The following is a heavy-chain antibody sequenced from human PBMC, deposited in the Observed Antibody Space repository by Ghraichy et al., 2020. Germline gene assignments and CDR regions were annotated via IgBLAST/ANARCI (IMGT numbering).Heavy chain of an antibody. CDR1: GGSFSGYY. CDR2: INHSGST. CDR3: ARGTPSRHAHYMDV. Sequence: SETLSLTCAVYGGSFSGYYWSWIRQPPGKGLEWIGEINHSGSTNYNPSLKSRVTISVDTSKNQFSLKLSSVTAADTAVYYCARGTPSRHAHYMDVWCKGTTVTVSS. J-gene: IGHJ6*03. V-gene: IGHV4-34*01.